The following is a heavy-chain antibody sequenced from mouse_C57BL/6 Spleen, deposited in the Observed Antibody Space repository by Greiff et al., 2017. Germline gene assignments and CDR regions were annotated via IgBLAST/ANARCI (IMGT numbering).Heavy chain of an antibody. CDR3: ARGDITTEIEDY. J-gene: IGHJ2*01. D-gene: IGHD1-2*01. CDR1: GYTFTSYG. Sequence: QVQLKESGAELARPGASVKLSCKASGYTFTSYGISWVKQRTGQGLEWIGEIYPRSGNTYYNEKFKGKATLTADKSSSTAYMELRSLTSEDSAVYFCARGDITTEIEDYWGQGTTVTDAS. CDR2: IYPRSGNT. V-gene: IGHV1-81*01.